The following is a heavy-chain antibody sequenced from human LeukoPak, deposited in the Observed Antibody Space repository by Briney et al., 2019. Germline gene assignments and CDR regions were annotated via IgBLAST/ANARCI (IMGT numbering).Heavy chain of an antibody. CDR2: ISWNSGSI. J-gene: IGHJ4*02. CDR3: ARRLLTGYYEF. D-gene: IGHD3-9*01. Sequence: GGSLRLSCAASGFTFDDYAMHWVRQAPGKGLEWVSGISWNSGSIGYADSVKGRFTISRDNSKNMLYLQMNSLRAEDTAVYYCARRLLTGYYEFWGQGTLVTVSS. V-gene: IGHV3-9*01. CDR1: GFTFDDYA.